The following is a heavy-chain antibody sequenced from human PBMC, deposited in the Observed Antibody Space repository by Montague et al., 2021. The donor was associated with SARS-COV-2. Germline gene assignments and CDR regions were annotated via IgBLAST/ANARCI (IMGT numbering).Heavy chain of an antibody. V-gene: IGHV4-39*01. CDR3: ASEPPGNTVVGVVTGCCLDP. D-gene: IGHD3-3*01. CDR1: GGSISSSSYY. J-gene: IGHJ5*02. Sequence: SETLSLTCTVSGGSISSSSYYWSWLRQPPGKGLEWIGSIYYSGSTYHXPSLKSRVTISIDTSKNQFSLKLSSVTAADTAVYYCASEPPGNTVVGVVTGCCLDPWGQGTLVTVSS. CDR2: IYYSGST.